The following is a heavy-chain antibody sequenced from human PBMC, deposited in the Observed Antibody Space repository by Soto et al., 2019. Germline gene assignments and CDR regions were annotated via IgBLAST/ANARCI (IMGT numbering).Heavy chain of an antibody. CDR1: GGTFSSYA. D-gene: IGHD5-12*01. CDR3: ARLHSGYDFFFDY. CDR2: IIPIFGTA. Sequence: SVKVSCKASGGTFSSYAISWVRQAPGQGLEWMGGIIPIFGTANYAQKFQGRVTITADESTSTAYMELSSLRSEDTAVYYCARLHSGYDFFFDYWGQGTLVTVSS. V-gene: IGHV1-69*13. J-gene: IGHJ4*02.